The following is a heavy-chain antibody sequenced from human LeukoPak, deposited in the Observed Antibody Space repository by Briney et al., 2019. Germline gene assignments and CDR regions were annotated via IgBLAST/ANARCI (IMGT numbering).Heavy chain of an antibody. J-gene: IGHJ3*02. Sequence: GGSLGLSCAASGFTFSSYWMSWVRQAPGKGLEWVANIKQDGSEKYYVDSVKGRFTISRDNAKNSLYLQMNSLRAEDTAVYYCXXXXLLWFGESMGAFDIWGQGTMVTVSS. CDR2: IKQDGSEK. D-gene: IGHD3-10*01. CDR3: XXXXLLWFGESMGAFDI. CDR1: GFTFSSYW. V-gene: IGHV3-7*01.